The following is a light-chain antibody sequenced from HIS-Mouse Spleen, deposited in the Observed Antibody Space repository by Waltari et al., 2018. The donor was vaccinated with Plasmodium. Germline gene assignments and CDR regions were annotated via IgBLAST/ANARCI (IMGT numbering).Light chain of an antibody. CDR3: QQRSNWPPT. Sequence: EIVLTQSPATLSFSTGERATLSCRASQSVSSYLAWYQQKPGKAPRLLIYDASNRATGIPARFSGSGSGTDFTLTISSLEPEDFAVYYCQQRSNWPPTFGQGTRLEIK. V-gene: IGKV3-11*01. J-gene: IGKJ5*01. CDR1: QSVSSY. CDR2: DAS.